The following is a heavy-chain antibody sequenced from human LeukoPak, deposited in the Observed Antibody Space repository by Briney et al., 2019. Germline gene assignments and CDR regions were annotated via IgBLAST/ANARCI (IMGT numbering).Heavy chain of an antibody. D-gene: IGHD3-9*01. J-gene: IGHJ4*02. CDR3: ARERYFDWFHIGGFDY. CDR1: GGSISSGGYS. Sequence: SETLSLTCAVSGGSISSGGYSWSWIRQPPGKGLEWIGEINHSGSTNYNPSLKSRVTISVDTSKNQFSLKLSSVTAADTAVYYCARERYFDWFHIGGFDYWGQGTLVTVSS. V-gene: IGHV4-34*01. CDR2: INHSGST.